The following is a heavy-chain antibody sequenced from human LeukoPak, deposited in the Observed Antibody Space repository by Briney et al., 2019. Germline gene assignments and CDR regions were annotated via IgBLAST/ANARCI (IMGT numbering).Heavy chain of an antibody. CDR2: IGTYGGDA. Sequence: ASVKVSCKATSRISWVRQAPGQGLEWMGWIGTYGGDAYYAQKFQGRIAVTTDTSTSTVYMELRNLRSDDTAVYYCARDLWNFYDDSGYNRDFDSWGRGTLVTVSS. CDR3: ARDLWNFYDDSGYNRDFDS. J-gene: IGHJ5*01. CDR1: TSR. D-gene: IGHD3-22*01. V-gene: IGHV1-18*01.